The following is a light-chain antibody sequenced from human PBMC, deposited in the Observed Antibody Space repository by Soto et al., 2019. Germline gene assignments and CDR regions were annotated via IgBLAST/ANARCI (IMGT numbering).Light chain of an antibody. Sequence: DIVMTQSPDSLAVSLGERATINCKSSRSLLSSSNNRNFLSWYQHKPGQPPKLLISWASTRHSGVPDRXXXXXXGXXXXXXXXXXXSXDVAVXSXXQYYGDPLTFGGGTKVEIK. J-gene: IGKJ4*01. CDR3: XQYYGDPLT. V-gene: IGKV4-1*01. CDR2: WAS. CDR1: RSLLSSSNNRNF.